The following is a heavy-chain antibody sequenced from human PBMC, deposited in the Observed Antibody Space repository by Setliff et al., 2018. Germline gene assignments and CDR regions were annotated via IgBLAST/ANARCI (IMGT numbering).Heavy chain of an antibody. Sequence: PSETLSLTCTVSGGSFTTYYWSWIRQSPGKGLEWIGYIYYSGSTNYNPSLKSRVSISVDTSKNQFSLRLTSVTAADTAVYYCARDQFSSGWYGAPESYFDRWGQGGLVTVSS. V-gene: IGHV4-59*01. CDR2: IYYSGST. CDR3: ARDQFSSGWYGAPESYFDR. J-gene: IGHJ4*02. D-gene: IGHD6-19*01. CDR1: GGSFTTYY.